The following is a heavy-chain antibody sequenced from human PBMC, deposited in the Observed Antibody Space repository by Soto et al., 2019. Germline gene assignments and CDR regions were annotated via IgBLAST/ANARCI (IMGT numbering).Heavy chain of an antibody. V-gene: IGHV3-48*02. Sequence: PGGALRLSCAASGFTFSSYAMTWVRPAPGKGLEWVSYISSSSSTIYYADSVKGRFTISRDNAKNSLYLQMNSLRDEDTAVYYCARDLGPKQLVHGWYYYYGMDVWGQGTTVTVSS. CDR3: ARDLGPKQLVHGWYYYYGMDV. CDR2: ISSSSSTI. CDR1: GFTFSSYA. D-gene: IGHD6-6*01. J-gene: IGHJ6*02.